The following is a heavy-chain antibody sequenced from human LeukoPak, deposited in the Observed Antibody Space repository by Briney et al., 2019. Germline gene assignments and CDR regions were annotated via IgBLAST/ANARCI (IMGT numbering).Heavy chain of an antibody. CDR1: GFTFDDYG. V-gene: IGHV3-20*04. J-gene: IGHJ6*03. Sequence: GGSLRLSCAASGFTFDDYGMSWVRQAPGEGLEWVSGINWNGGSTGYADSVKGRFTISRDNAKNSLYLQMNSLRAEDTALYYCARTPSGGYYYYYMDVWGKGTAVTVSS. D-gene: IGHD5-12*01. CDR3: ARTPSGGYYYYYMDV. CDR2: INWNGGST.